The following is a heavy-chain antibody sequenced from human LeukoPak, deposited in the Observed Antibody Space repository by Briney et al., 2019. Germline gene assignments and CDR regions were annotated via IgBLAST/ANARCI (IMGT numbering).Heavy chain of an antibody. Sequence: VGSLRLSCAASGFTFSSYSMNWVRQAPGKGLEWVSSISSSSSYIYSADSVKGRFTISRDNAKNSLFLQMNSLRAEDTAVYYCARDLTTVTTFDYWGQGTLVTVSS. CDR3: ARDLTTVTTFDY. D-gene: IGHD4-17*01. CDR2: ISSSSSYI. CDR1: GFTFSSYS. V-gene: IGHV3-21*01. J-gene: IGHJ4*02.